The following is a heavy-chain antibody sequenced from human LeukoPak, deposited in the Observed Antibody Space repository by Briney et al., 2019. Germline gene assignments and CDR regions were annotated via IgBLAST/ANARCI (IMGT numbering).Heavy chain of an antibody. CDR3: ARVDYGSGSYSRYYYYYMDV. D-gene: IGHD3-10*01. CDR2: INPNSGAT. J-gene: IGHJ6*03. V-gene: IGHV1-2*02. Sequence: GASVKVSCKASGYTFTNYDINWVRQAPGQGLECMGGINPNSGATNYAQKFQGRVTMTRDTSISTAYMELRSLRSDDTAVYYCARVDYGSGSYSRYYYYYMDVWGKGTTVTVSS. CDR1: GYTFTNYD.